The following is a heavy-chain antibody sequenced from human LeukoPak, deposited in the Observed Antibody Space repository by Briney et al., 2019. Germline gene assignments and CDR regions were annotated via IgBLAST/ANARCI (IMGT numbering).Heavy chain of an antibody. V-gene: IGHV4-59*01. CDR3: ARHRGGFDL. J-gene: IGHJ3*01. D-gene: IGHD2-15*01. Sequence: SPSRTLSLTCTVSGGSISSYYWSWLRQPPGKGLEWLGYIYYSGGTNYNPSLKSRVTISVDTSKIHFSLKLSSVTAADTAAYYCARHRGGFDLWGQGTMVTVSS. CDR2: IYYSGGT. CDR1: GGSISSYY.